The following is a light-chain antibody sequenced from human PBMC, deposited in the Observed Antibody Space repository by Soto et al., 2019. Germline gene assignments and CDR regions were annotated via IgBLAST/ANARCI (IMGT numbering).Light chain of an antibody. CDR2: DAS. J-gene: IGKJ5*01. CDR1: RSVRSY. V-gene: IGKV3-11*01. Sequence: EIVLTQSPATLSLSPGERATLSCRASRSVRSYLAWYQQKPGQAPRLLIYDASHRAAGIPARFSGSGSETDFTLTISNLEPEYFAVYYCQQRYAWPPITFGQGTRLEIK. CDR3: QQRYAWPPIT.